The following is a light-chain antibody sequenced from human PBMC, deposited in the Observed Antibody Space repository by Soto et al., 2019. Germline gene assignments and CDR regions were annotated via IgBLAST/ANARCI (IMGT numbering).Light chain of an antibody. CDR2: IAS. CDR3: QQVNSYPIT. CDR1: QGIRNY. V-gene: IGKV1-9*01. J-gene: IGKJ5*01. Sequence: DIQLTQSPSFLSASVVDRVTITCLASQGIRNYLSWYQQKPGIAPKLLIYIASTLQSGVPSRFSGSYSGTEFTLTIPSLQPEDFATYYCQQVNSYPITFGQGTRLEIK.